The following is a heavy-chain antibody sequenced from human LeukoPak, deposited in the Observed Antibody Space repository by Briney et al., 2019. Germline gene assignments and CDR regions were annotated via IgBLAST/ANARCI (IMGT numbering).Heavy chain of an antibody. CDR3: AKVAYVFWSGYSTPYYFDY. V-gene: IGHV3-30-3*01. J-gene: IGHJ4*02. CDR1: EFTFSSYN. CDR2: ISSDGSNK. Sequence: GGSLRLSCAASEFTFSSYNRYWVRQAPGKGLEWVAVISSDGSNKYYADSVEGRFTISRDNSKNTLYLQMNSLRTEDTAVYYCAKVAYVFWSGYSTPYYFDYWGQGTLGTVSS. D-gene: IGHD3-3*01.